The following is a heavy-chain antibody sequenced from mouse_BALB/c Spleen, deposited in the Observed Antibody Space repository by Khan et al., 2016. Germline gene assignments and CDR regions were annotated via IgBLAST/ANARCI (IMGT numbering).Heavy chain of an antibody. J-gene: IGHJ3*01. CDR1: GFNIKDTY. CDR3: DRSSYNYDVGFAY. Sequence: VRLQQSGAELVKPGASVKLSCTASGFNIKDTYMHWVKQRPEQGLEWIGRIDPANGNTKYDPKFQGKATITADTSSNTAYLQTSSLTSEDPAVSYCDRSSYNYDVGFAYGGQGTLLPVS. CDR2: IDPANGNT. V-gene: IGHV14-3*02. D-gene: IGHD2-12*01.